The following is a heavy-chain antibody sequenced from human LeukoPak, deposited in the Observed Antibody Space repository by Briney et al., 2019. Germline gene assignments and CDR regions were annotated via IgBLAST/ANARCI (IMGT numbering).Heavy chain of an antibody. CDR3: AGGMRGITIFGVATRD. Sequence: ASVKVSCKASGGTFSSYAISWVRHAPGQGLEWMGGIIPIFGTANYAQKFQGRVTITTDESTSTAYMELSSLRSEDTAVYYCAGGMRGITIFGVATRDWGQGTLVTVSS. D-gene: IGHD3-3*01. CDR1: GGTFSSYA. J-gene: IGHJ4*02. CDR2: IIPIFGTA. V-gene: IGHV1-69*05.